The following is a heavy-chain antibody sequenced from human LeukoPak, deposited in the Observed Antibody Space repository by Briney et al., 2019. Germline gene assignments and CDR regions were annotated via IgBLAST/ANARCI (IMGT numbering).Heavy chain of an antibody. D-gene: IGHD5-18*01. J-gene: IGHJ3*02. CDR2: ISPSGDIT. CDR1: GFIFSSHG. CDR3: ARGWNVDTAMGDAFDI. Sequence: GGSLRLSCAASGFIFSSHGMNWVRQAPGKGLEWVSGISPSGDITYYADSVKGRFTISRDNSKNTVYLQMNSLRAGDTAVYYCARGWNVDTAMGDAFDIWGQGIMVTVSS. V-gene: IGHV3-23*01.